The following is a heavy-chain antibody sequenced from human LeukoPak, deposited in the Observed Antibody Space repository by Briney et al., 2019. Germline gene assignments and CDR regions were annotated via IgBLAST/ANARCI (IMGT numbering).Heavy chain of an antibody. Sequence: QTGGSLRLSCAASGFTFSSYAMHWVRQAPGKGLEYVSAISSNGGSTYYANSVKGRFTISRDNSKNTLYLQMGSLRAEDMAVYYCARGFTDRSPNPPSYWGQGTLVTVSS. J-gene: IGHJ4*02. V-gene: IGHV3-64*01. CDR3: ARGFTDRSPNPPSY. CDR2: ISSNGGST. CDR1: GFTFSSYA.